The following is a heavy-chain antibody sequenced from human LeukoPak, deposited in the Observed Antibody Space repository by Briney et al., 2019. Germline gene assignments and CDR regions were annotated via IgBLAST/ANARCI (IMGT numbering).Heavy chain of an antibody. J-gene: IGHJ2*01. CDR2: IYTSGST. CDR1: GGSISSYY. V-gene: IGHV4-4*07. D-gene: IGHD6-19*01. CDR3: ARDGPHIAVAGYWYFDL. Sequence: SETLPLTCTVSGGSISSYYWSWIRQPAGKGLEWIGRIYTSGSTNYNPSLKSRVTMSVDTSRNQFSLKLSSVTAADTAVYYCARDGPHIAVAGYWYFDLWGRGTLVTVFS.